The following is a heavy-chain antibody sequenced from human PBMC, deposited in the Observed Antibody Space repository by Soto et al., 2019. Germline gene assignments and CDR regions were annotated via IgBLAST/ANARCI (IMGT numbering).Heavy chain of an antibody. CDR3: TTIGMTTVTYFDF. Sequence: EVQLVESGGGLVKPGGSLRLSCAASGFTFSNAWMSWVRQAPGKGLEWVGRIKRKTDGGTTDYAAPVKGRFSISRDDSESTLYLQINSLTTEDTAVYFCTTIGMTTVTYFDFWGPGTLVTVSS. D-gene: IGHD4-17*01. CDR2: IKRKTDGGTT. V-gene: IGHV3-15*01. CDR1: GFTFSNAW. J-gene: IGHJ4*02.